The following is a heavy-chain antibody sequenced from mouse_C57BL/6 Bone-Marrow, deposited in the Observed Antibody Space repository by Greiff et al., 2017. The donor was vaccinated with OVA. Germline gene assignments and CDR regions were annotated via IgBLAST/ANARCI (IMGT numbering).Heavy chain of an antibody. V-gene: IGHV1-54*01. CDR2: INPGSGGT. Sequence: VQGVESGAELVRPGTSVKVSCKASGYAFTNYLIEWVKQRPGQGLEWIGVINPGSGGTNYNEKFKGKATLTADKSSSTAYMQLSSLTSEDSAVYFCARWTYGSSYVYFDVWGTGTTVTVSS. CDR1: GYAFTNYL. CDR3: ARWTYGSSYVYFDV. J-gene: IGHJ1*03. D-gene: IGHD1-1*01.